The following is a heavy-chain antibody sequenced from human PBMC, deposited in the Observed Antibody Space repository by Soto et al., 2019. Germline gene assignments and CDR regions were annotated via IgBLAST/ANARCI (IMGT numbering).Heavy chain of an antibody. Sequence: ETLAPSCTVSGASISSYYWSWIRQPPGKGLEWIGYIYYSGSTNYNPSLKSRVTISVDTSKNQFSLKLSSVTAADTAVYYCARESGYSVYWGQGTLVTVYS. D-gene: IGHD5-18*01. CDR3: ARESGYSVY. CDR1: GASISSYY. J-gene: IGHJ4*02. CDR2: IYYSGST. V-gene: IGHV4-59*01.